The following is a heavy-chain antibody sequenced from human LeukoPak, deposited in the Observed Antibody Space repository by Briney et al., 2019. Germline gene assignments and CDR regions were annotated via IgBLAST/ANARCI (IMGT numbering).Heavy chain of an antibody. V-gene: IGHV4-39*01. CDR3: ARSRYGSGTYALEG. CDR2: VYYTGIT. CDR1: GGSISNGNYY. J-gene: IGHJ4*02. D-gene: IGHD3-10*01. Sequence: LETLSLTCIVSGGSISNGNYYWGWIRQPPGKGLEWIGSVYYTGITYYNPSLKSRVTISIDTSKNQFSLKLGSVTAADTAVYYCARSRYGSGTYALEGWGQGTLVTVSS.